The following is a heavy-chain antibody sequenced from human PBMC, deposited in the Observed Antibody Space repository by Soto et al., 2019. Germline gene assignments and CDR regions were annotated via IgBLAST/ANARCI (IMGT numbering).Heavy chain of an antibody. D-gene: IGHD2-8*01. J-gene: IGHJ4*02. Sequence: GGSLRLSCAASGFTFSSYWMSWVRQAPGKGLEWVANIKQDGSEKYYVDSVKGRFTISRDNAKNSLYLQMNSLRAEDTAVYYCARGWLLGYCTNGVCSISDYWGQGTLVTVSS. V-gene: IGHV3-7*01. CDR1: GFTFSSYW. CDR3: ARGWLLGYCTNGVCSISDY. CDR2: IKQDGSEK.